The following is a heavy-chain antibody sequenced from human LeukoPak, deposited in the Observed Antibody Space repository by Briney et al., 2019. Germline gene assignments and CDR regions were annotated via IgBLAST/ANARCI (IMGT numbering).Heavy chain of an antibody. CDR3: ARVDGATLIAAAGSIDY. V-gene: IGHV1-2*02. Sequence: ASVKVSCKASGYTFTNHYMHWVRQAPGQGLEWMGWINPNSGGTNYAQKFQGRVTMTRDTSISTAYMELSRLRSDDTAVYYCARVDGATLIAAAGSIDYWGQGTLVTVSS. D-gene: IGHD6-13*01. J-gene: IGHJ4*02. CDR2: INPNSGGT. CDR1: GYTFTNHY.